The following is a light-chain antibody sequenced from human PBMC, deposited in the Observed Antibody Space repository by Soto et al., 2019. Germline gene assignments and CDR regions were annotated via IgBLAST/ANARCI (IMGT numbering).Light chain of an antibody. CDR2: DAS. V-gene: IGKV1-5*01. Sequence: DIQMTQSPSTLSASVGDRVTITFRASQTIDSWLAWYQQKPGKAPKLLIYDASSLESGVPSRFSGSGSGTEFTLTISSLQPDDFATYYCQQYNSYSRTFGQGTKVDIK. CDR1: QTIDSW. CDR3: QQYNSYSRT. J-gene: IGKJ1*01.